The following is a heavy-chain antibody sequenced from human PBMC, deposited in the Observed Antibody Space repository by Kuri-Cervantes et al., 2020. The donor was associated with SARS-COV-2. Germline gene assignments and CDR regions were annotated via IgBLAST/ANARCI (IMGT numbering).Heavy chain of an antibody. CDR1: GFSFSSYG. V-gene: IGHV3-21*01. CDR3: ARHYGSGSYSFMHV. J-gene: IGHJ6*03. CDR2: ISSSSSYS. D-gene: IGHD3-10*01. Sequence: GESLKISCAASGFSFSSYGMSWVRQAPGKGLEWVSYISSSSSYSYYADSVKGRFTISRDNAKNSLHLQMNSLRAEDTAVYYCARHYGSGSYSFMHVWGKGTPVTVSS.